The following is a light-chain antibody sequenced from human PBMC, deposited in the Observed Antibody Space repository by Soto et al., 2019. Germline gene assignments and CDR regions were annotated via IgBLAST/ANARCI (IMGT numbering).Light chain of an antibody. CDR2: RNN. J-gene: IGLJ1*01. CDR3: AAWDDSLSGGV. Sequence: VLTQSPSASGTPGQRVTISCSGSSSNIGSNFVYWYQQLPGTAPKLLIYRNNRRPSGVPDRFSGSKSGASASLAISGLRSEDEADYYCAAWDDSLSGGVFGPGTKLTVL. CDR1: SSNIGSNF. V-gene: IGLV1-47*01.